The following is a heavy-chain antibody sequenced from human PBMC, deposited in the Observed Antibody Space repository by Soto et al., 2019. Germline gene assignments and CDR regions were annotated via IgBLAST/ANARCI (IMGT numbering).Heavy chain of an antibody. J-gene: IGHJ5*02. CDR3: AKDRGRSWPNWFDP. CDR1: GFPFSSYA. D-gene: IGHD6-13*01. CDR2: ISGSGGST. V-gene: IGHV3-23*01. Sequence: GGSLRLSFAASGFPFSSYAMSWVRQAPGKGLEWVSAISGSGGSTYYADSVKGRFTISRDNSKNTLYLQMNSLRAEDTAVYYCAKDRGRSWPNWFDPWGQGTLVTVSS.